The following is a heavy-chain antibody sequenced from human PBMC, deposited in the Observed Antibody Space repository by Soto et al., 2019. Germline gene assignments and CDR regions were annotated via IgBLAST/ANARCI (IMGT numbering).Heavy chain of an antibody. Sequence: SLRLSCAASGFTFSSYWIHWVRQAPGNGRVWVSRINSDGSSTSYADSVKGRFTISRDNAKNTLYLQMNSLRAEDTAVYYCARVSYCSGGSCPNRYFDYWGQGTLVTVSS. CDR3: ARVSYCSGGSCPNRYFDY. CDR2: INSDGSST. J-gene: IGHJ4*02. CDR1: GFTFSSYW. D-gene: IGHD2-15*01. V-gene: IGHV3-74*01.